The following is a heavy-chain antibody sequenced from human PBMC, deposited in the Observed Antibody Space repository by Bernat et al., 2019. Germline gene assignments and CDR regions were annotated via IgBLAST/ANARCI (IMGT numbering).Heavy chain of an antibody. CDR3: VRGGYCSGGICYSFNAFDI. Sequence: EEQLVESGGGLVQPGGSLRLSCAASGFTFRNHEMNWVRQAPGKGLEWISYIRSSGSSIYYAESVEGRFTISRDDAKTSLYLEMNNLKADDTAVYYCVRGGYCSGGICYSFNAFDIWGQGTMVTVSS. V-gene: IGHV3-48*03. CDR2: IRSSGSSI. D-gene: IGHD2-15*01. J-gene: IGHJ3*02. CDR1: GFTFRNHE.